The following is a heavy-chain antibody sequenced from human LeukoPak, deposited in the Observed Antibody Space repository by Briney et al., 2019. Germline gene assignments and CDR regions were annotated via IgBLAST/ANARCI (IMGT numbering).Heavy chain of an antibody. Sequence: PGGSLRLSSVASEFTFSRFAMSWVRQAPGRGLEWISSVSGTGDKTHYTDSVKGRFTISRDNSKNTLYLHMSALRAADTAVYYCAKPSIPARPFLTYLYYYFDVWGEGTTVIVSS. CDR2: VSGTGDKT. D-gene: IGHD6-6*01. V-gene: IGHV3-23*01. CDR3: AKPSIPARPFLTYLYYYFDV. CDR1: EFTFSRFA. J-gene: IGHJ6*03.